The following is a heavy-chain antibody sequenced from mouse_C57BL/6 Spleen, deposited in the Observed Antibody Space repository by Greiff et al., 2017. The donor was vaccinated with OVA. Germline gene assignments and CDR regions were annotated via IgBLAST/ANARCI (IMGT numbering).Heavy chain of an antibody. D-gene: IGHD1-1*01. CDR3: AREGYGSLYYFDY. J-gene: IGHJ2*01. Sequence: EVMLVESGGGLVKPGGSLKLSCAASGFTFSSYAMSWVRQTPEKRLEWVATISDGGSYTYYPDNVKGRFTISRDNAKNNLYLQMSHLKSEDTAMYYCAREGYGSLYYFDYWGQGTTRTVSS. CDR2: ISDGGSYT. CDR1: GFTFSSYA. V-gene: IGHV5-4*01.